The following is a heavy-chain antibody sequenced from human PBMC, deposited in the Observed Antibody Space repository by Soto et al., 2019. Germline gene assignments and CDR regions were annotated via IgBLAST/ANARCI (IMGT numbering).Heavy chain of an antibody. V-gene: IGHV1-18*01. CDR1: GYTFTSYG. J-gene: IGHJ4*02. CDR3: ARVAPPGDY. Sequence: QVQLVQSGAEVKKPGASVKVSCKASGYTFTSYGISWVRQAPGQGLEWMGWISAYNGNTNYAQKLQXSXTLXTDTPTSTAYMELRSRRSDDTAVYYCARVAPPGDYWGQGTLVTVSS. CDR2: ISAYNGNT.